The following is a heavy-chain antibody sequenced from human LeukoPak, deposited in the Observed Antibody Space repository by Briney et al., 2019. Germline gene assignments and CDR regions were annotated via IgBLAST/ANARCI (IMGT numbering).Heavy chain of an antibody. Sequence: ASVKVSCKASGGTFSSYAISWVRQAPGQGLERMGWINPNSGGTNYAQKFQGWVTMTRDTSISTAYMELSRLRSDDTAVYYCASERDSSGFYGMDVWGQGTTVTVSS. CDR3: ASERDSSGFYGMDV. J-gene: IGHJ6*02. CDR1: GGTFSSYA. CDR2: INPNSGGT. V-gene: IGHV1-2*04. D-gene: IGHD6-19*01.